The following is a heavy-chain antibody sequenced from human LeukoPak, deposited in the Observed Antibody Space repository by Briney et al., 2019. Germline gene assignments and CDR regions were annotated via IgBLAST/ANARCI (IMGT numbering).Heavy chain of an antibody. CDR3: ARHSNKYDYDSSGHYRSFDY. D-gene: IGHD3-22*01. V-gene: IGHV3-7*01. CDR1: GFTFSSHW. CDR2: IKQDASDK. J-gene: IGHJ4*02. Sequence: PVGSLRLSCAASGFTFSSHWMSWVRQAPGKGLEWVANIKQDASDKYYVDSVKGRFTISRDNAKNSLYLRMNSLRAEDTAVYFCARHSNKYDYDSSGHYRSFDYWGQGTLVTVSS.